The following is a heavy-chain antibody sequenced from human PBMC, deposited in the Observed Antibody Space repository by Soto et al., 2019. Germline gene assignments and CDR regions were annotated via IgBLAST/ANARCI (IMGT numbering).Heavy chain of an antibody. J-gene: IGHJ4*02. Sequence: GGSLRLSCAASGFIFSSYAMHWVRQAPGKGLEWVAVISYDASDKYYADSVKGRFAISRDHSKNTLYLQMNSLRPEDTAVYYCARGGRWLQGNDYWGQGTLVTVSS. V-gene: IGHV3-30*09. D-gene: IGHD3-16*01. CDR3: ARGGRWLQGNDY. CDR1: GFIFSSYA. CDR2: ISYDASDK.